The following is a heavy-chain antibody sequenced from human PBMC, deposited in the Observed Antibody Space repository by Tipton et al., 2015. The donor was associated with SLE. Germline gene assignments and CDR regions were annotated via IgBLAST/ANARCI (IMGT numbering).Heavy chain of an antibody. J-gene: IGHJ4*02. CDR3: VRDLGVSTDY. V-gene: IGHV4-59*01. Sequence: TLSLTCTFSGDSIGSNYWSWVRQPPGKGLQWIGYIYYNEVTNYNPSLKSRVTISLDTSKTQVSLKLTSVTAADTAVYYCVRDLGVSTDYWGQGTLVTVSS. CDR2: IYYNEVT. CDR1: GDSIGSNY. D-gene: IGHD3-16*01.